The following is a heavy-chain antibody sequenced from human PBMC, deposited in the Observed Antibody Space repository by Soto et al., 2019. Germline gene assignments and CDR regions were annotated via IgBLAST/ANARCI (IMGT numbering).Heavy chain of an antibody. CDR1: GGAFIGYY. V-gene: IGHV4-34*01. J-gene: IGHJ5*02. D-gene: IGHD3-10*01. CDR2: INHSGST. Sequence: SETLSLTCAVYGGAFIGYYCILIRHPPFKWREWIVEINHSGSTNYNPSLKSRVTISVDTSKNQFSLKLSSVTAADTAVYYCARGNQYYYGSGSYYNNWFDPWGQGTLVTVSS. CDR3: ARGNQYYYGSGSYYNNWFDP.